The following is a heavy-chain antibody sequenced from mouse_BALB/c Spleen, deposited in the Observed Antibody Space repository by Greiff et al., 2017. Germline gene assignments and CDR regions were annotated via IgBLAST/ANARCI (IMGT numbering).Heavy chain of an antibody. Sequence: EVQLQQSGAELVKPGASVKLSCSASGFNIKDTYMHWVKQRPEQGLEWIGRIDPANGNTKYDPKFQGKATITADTSSNTAYLQLSSLTSEDTAVYYCARSGDVGDYFDYWGQGTTLTVSS. D-gene: IGHD3-1*01. J-gene: IGHJ2*01. V-gene: IGHV14-3*02. CDR2: IDPANGNT. CDR1: GFNIKDTY. CDR3: ARSGDVGDYFDY.